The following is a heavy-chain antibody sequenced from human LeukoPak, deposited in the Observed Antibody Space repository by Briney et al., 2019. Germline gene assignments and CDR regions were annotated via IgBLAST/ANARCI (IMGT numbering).Heavy chain of an antibody. J-gene: IGHJ3*02. CDR3: AKDADDSSGYEHAFDI. CDR2: IYSGGST. CDR1: GFTVSSNY. V-gene: IGHV3-53*05. Sequence: HPGGSLRLSCAASGFTVSSNYMSWVRQAPGKGLEWVSVIYSGGSTYYADSVKGRFTISRDNSKNTLYLQMNSLRAEDTALYYCAKDADDSSGYEHAFDIWGQGTMVTVSS. D-gene: IGHD3-22*01.